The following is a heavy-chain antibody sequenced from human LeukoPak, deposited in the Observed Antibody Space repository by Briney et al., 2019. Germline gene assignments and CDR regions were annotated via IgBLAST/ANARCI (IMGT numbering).Heavy chain of an antibody. CDR3: ASSWRRYFDY. J-gene: IGHJ4*02. Sequence: PSETLSLTCTVSGYSISSGYYWGWIRPPPGKGLEWIGSIYHSGSTYYNPSLKSRVTISVDTSKNQFSLKLSSVTAADTAVYYCASSWRRYFDYWGQGTLVTVSS. CDR1: GYSISSGYY. D-gene: IGHD1-1*01. CDR2: IYHSGST. V-gene: IGHV4-38-2*02.